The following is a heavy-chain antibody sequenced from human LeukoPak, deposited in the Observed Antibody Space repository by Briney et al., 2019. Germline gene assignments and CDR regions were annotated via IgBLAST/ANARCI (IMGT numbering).Heavy chain of an antibody. CDR3: ATGYYEPFAT. D-gene: IGHD2/OR15-2a*01. CDR2: ISDTGKT. Sequence: SETLSLTCSVSCASLSSYYWDWPRQPPGKGLEWIGYISDTGKTVSDPSLKSRVSISLDTSKKQFPLRLRSVTPADSAIYYCATGYYEPFATWGPGILVTVSS. V-gene: IGHV4-59*01. CDR1: CASLSSYY. J-gene: IGHJ5*02.